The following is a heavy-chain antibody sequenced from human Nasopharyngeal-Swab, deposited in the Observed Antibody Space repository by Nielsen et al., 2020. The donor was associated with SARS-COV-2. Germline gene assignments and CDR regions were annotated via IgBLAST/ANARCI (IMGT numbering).Heavy chain of an antibody. CDR2: IYTSGST. J-gene: IGHJ6*02. D-gene: IGHD6-13*01. Sequence: WIRQPPGKGLEWIGRIYTSGSTNYNPSLKSRVTMSVDTSKNQFSLKLSSVTAADTAVYYCARDEPSSWFNTYYYYYGMDVWGQGTTVTVSS. V-gene: IGHV4-4*07. CDR3: ARDEPSSWFNTYYYYYGMDV.